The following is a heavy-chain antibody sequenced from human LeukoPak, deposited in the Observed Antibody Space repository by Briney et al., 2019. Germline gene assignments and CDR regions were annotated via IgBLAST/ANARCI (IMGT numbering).Heavy chain of an antibody. CDR2: FDPEDGET. V-gene: IGHV1-24*01. Sequence: GASVKVSCKVSGYTLTELSMHWVRQAPGKGLEWMGGFDPEDGETIYAQKFQGRVTMTEDTSTDTAYMGLSSLRSEDTAVYYCARRKIFGDAFDIWGQGTMVTVSS. CDR3: ARRKIFGDAFDI. D-gene: IGHD3-3*01. J-gene: IGHJ3*02. CDR1: GYTLTELS.